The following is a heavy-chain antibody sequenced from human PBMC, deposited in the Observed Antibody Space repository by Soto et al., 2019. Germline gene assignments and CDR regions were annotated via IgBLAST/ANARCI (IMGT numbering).Heavy chain of an antibody. D-gene: IGHD6-19*01. CDR3: ARRLFGSGWTLDS. CDR1: GASITTYY. Sequence: SETLSLTCDVSGASITTYYWSWIRQAPGKGLEWIGNVYHTGSTDYNSSLKSRVTISVDTSKNQFSLKVNSVTAADTAAYYCARRLFGSGWTLDSWGQGALVTVSS. J-gene: IGHJ4*02. CDR2: VYHTGST. V-gene: IGHV4-59*01.